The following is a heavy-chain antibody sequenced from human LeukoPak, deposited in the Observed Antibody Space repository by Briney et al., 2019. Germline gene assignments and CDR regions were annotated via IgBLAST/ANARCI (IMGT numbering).Heavy chain of an antibody. Sequence: GGSLRLSCAASGFTLSNYIMNWVRQAPGKGLEWVSASSGSGDSTYYADSVEGRFTISRDNPKNTLYLQMNSLRAEDTAVYYCAKGPPDWGSSFDYWGQGTLVTVSS. CDR1: GFTLSNYI. CDR3: AKGPPDWGSSFDY. CDR2: SSGSGDST. V-gene: IGHV3-23*01. D-gene: IGHD7-27*01. J-gene: IGHJ4*02.